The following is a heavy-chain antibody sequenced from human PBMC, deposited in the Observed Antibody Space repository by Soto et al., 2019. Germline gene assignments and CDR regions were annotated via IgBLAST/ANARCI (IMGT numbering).Heavy chain of an antibody. D-gene: IGHD2-21*02. V-gene: IGHV3-21*01. CDR2: ISSSSSYI. J-gene: IGHJ6*02. Sequence: GGSLRLSCAASGFTFSSYSMNWVRQAPGKGLEWVSSISSSSSYIYYADSVKGRFTISRDNAKNSLYLQMNSLRAEDTAVYYCAGWYCGGDCYWGSVRYYGMDVWGQGTTVTVSS. CDR1: GFTFSSYS. CDR3: AGWYCGGDCYWGSVRYYGMDV.